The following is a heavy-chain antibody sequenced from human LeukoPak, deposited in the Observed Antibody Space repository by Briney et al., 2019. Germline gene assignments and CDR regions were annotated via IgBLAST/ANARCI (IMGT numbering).Heavy chain of an antibody. CDR3: ARGYSSSWYFGYFQH. J-gene: IGHJ1*01. V-gene: IGHV1-2*02. CDR2: INPNSGGT. D-gene: IGHD6-13*01. CDR1: GYTFIGYY. Sequence: ASAKDSCKASGYTFIGYYMHWVRQAPGQGREWMGWINPNSGGTNYAQKFQGGVTMTRDTSISTAYIELSRLRSDDTDVYYCARGYSSSWYFGYFQHWGQSTLVTVSS.